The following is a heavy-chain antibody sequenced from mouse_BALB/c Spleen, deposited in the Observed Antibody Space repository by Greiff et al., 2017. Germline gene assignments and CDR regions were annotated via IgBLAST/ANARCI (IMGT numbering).Heavy chain of an antibody. CDR2: IHYSGST. V-gene: IGHV3-1*02. Sequence: EVKLMESGPDLVKPSQSLSLTCPVTGYSITSGYSWHWIRQFPGNKLEWMGYIHYSGSTNYNPSLKSRISITRDTSKNQFFLQLNSVTTEDTATYYSARCDSYDDAMDNWGQGGSVTVGS. J-gene: IGHJ4*01. CDR1: GYSITSGYS. D-gene: IGHD2-12*01. CDR3: ARCDSYDDAMDN.